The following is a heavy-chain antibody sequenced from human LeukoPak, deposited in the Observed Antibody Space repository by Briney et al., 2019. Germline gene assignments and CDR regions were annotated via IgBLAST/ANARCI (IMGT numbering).Heavy chain of an antibody. D-gene: IGHD5-12*01. Sequence: SETLSLTCAVSGGSISSGDYSWNWIRQPPGKGLEWIGYIYHTGHTFYNPSLKSRVTMSVDRSNNQFSLRLTSVTAADTAVYYCARMGGYSGYATHWGQGTLVTVSS. V-gene: IGHV4-30-2*01. CDR1: GGSISSGDYS. CDR3: ARMGGYSGYATH. J-gene: IGHJ4*02. CDR2: IYHTGHT.